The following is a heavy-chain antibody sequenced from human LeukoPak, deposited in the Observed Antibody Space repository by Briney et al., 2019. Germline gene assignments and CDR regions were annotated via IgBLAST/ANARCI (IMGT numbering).Heavy chain of an antibody. Sequence: GASVKVSCKASGYTFTGYYMHWVRQAPGQGLEWMGWINPNSGGTNYAQKFQGRVTMTRDTSISTAYMELSSLRSEDTAVYYCARAHTMVRGVMTFRYWGQGTLVTVSS. V-gene: IGHV1-2*02. CDR3: ARAHTMVRGVMTFRY. CDR1: GYTFTGYY. CDR2: INPNSGGT. J-gene: IGHJ4*02. D-gene: IGHD3-10*01.